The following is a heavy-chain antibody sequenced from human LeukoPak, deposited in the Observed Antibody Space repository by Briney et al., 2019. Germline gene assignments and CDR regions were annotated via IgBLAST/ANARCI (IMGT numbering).Heavy chain of an antibody. D-gene: IGHD1-26*01. CDR1: GYTFTGYY. Sequence: ASVKVSCKASGYTFTGYYMHWVRQAPGQGLEWMGWINPNSGGTNYVQKFQGRVTMTRDTSISTAYMELSRLRSDDTAVYYCARTIVGATTAFDYWGQGTLVTVSS. CDR2: INPNSGGT. V-gene: IGHV1-2*02. CDR3: ARTIVGATTAFDY. J-gene: IGHJ4*02.